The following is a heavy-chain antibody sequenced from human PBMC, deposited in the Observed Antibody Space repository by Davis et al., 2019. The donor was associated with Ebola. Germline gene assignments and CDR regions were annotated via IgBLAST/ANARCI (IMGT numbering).Heavy chain of an antibody. D-gene: IGHD1-26*01. CDR1: QFTFSSYY. CDR3: AKHYSGSYCQDS. V-gene: IGHV3-23*01. J-gene: IGHJ4*02. CDR2: FPGSGGGP. Sequence: PGGSLRLSCTTSQFTFSSYYMTWVRQAPGKGLEWVSTFPGSGGGPSYADSVKGRFTFSRDNSQSTLYLHMNTLRVEDTAIYYCAKHYSGSYCQDSWGQGTLVTVSS.